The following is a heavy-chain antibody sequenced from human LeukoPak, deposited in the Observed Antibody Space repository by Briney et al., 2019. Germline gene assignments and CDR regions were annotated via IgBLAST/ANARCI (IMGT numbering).Heavy chain of an antibody. CDR2: IYSGGSA. J-gene: IGHJ4*02. CDR1: GFTVSSNY. V-gene: IGHV3-53*04. D-gene: IGHD5-18*01. CDR3: ARKLGYSYGYDY. Sequence: GGSLRLSCAASGFTVSSNYMSWVRQAPGKGLEWVSVIYSGGSAYYADSVKGRFTISRHDSTNTLYLQMNGLRAEDTAVYYCARKLGYSYGYDYWGQGTLVTVPS.